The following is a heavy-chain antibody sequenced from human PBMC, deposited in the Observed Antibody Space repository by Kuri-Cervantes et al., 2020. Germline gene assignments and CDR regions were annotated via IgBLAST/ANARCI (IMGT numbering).Heavy chain of an antibody. CDR2: IGTAGDT. J-gene: IGHJ4*02. Sequence: GESLKISCAASGFTFSTYSIHWVRQAPGKGLEWVSAIGTAGDTYYPGSVKGRFTISRENAKNSLYLQMNSLRAGDTAVYYCAKFNFVSGSYLAFDYWGQGTLVTVSS. V-gene: IGHV3-13*01. D-gene: IGHD3-22*01. CDR3: AKFNFVSGSYLAFDY. CDR1: GFTFSTYS.